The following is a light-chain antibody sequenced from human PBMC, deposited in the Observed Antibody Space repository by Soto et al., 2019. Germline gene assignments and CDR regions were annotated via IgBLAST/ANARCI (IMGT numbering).Light chain of an antibody. CDR3: QLYLNFPIT. CDR2: QAS. J-gene: IGKJ5*01. V-gene: IGKV1-5*03. CDR1: QSIINW. Sequence: DIQMTQSPSTLSASVGDRVTITCRASQSIINWLAWYQQKPGKAPRFLIHQASVLETGVPSRFSGSGSETEFALTINSLQPDDFGVYYCQLYLNFPITFGQGTRLEIK.